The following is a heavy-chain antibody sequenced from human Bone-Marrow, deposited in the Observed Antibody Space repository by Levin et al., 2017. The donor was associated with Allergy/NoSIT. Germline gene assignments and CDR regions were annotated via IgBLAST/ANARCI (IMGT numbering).Heavy chain of an antibody. J-gene: IGHJ5*02. V-gene: IGHV3-7*04. CDR2: IKEDGSED. Sequence: GGSLRLSCVASGFTFSGTWMSWVRQAPGKGLEWVANIKEDGSEDYYVDSVKGRFTISRDNAKNSLFLQMNSLRDEDTAVYFCAKDSDGYDPWGQGTLVIVSS. CDR1: GFTFSGTW. CDR3: AKDSDGYDP. D-gene: IGHD5-24*01.